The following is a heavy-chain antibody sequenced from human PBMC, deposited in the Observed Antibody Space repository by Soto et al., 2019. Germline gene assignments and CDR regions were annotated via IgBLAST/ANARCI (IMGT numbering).Heavy chain of an antibody. V-gene: IGHV4-30-2*01. Sequence: QLQLQESGSGLVKPSQTLSLTCAVSGGSISSGGYSWSWIRQPPGKGLEWIGYIYHSGSTYYNPSLESRVTISLDRSKKQFSLKLSSVTAAEPAVYYCARGMTTVTTLDYWGQGTLVTVSS. CDR3: ARGMTTVTTLDY. CDR2: IYHSGST. CDR1: GGSISSGGYS. J-gene: IGHJ4*02. D-gene: IGHD4-17*01.